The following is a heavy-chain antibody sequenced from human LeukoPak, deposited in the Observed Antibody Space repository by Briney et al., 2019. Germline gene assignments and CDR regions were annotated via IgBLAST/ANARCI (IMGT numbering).Heavy chain of an antibody. CDR2: ISDDSSFT. CDR1: GLRFRSYA. Sequence: GGSLRLSCVASGLRFRSYAMNWVRQAPGKGLECISTISDDSSFTYYADSVKGRSAISRDDSKNTLYLQMNNLKVEDTAVYYCAGSSGYYALDYWGQGTLVTVSS. V-gene: IGHV3-23*01. J-gene: IGHJ4*02. D-gene: IGHD3-22*01. CDR3: AGSSGYYALDY.